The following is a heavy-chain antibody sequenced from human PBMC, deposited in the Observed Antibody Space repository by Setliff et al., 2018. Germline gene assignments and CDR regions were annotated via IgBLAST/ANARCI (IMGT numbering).Heavy chain of an antibody. CDR3: ARFGGSCSSSSCYASDL. D-gene: IGHD2-2*01. CDR1: GYTFTNFG. Sequence: GASVKVSCKASGYTFTNFGFHWLRQAPGQGLEWMAMIITSTGKTRYAQKFQGRVTVTTDTYTGTGYMELRSLRSDDTAMYFCARFGGSCSSSSCYASDLWGQGTMVTVSS. V-gene: IGHV1-18*01. J-gene: IGHJ3*01. CDR2: IITSTGKT.